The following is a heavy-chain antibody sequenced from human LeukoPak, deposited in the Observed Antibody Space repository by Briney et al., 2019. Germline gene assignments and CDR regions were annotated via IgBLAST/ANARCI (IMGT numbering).Heavy chain of an antibody. Sequence: GGSLRLSCAASGFTFSSYEMNWVRQAPGKGLGWVSYISSSGSIIYYADSVKGRFTISRDNAKNSLYLQMNSLRVEDTAVYYCARLFYYDSSGVYGMDVWGQGTTVTVSS. D-gene: IGHD3-22*01. CDR2: ISSSGSII. CDR1: GFTFSSYE. J-gene: IGHJ6*02. CDR3: ARLFYYDSSGVYGMDV. V-gene: IGHV3-48*03.